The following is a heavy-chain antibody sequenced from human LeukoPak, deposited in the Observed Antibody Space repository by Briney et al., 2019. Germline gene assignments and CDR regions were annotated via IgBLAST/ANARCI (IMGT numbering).Heavy chain of an antibody. Sequence: PSETLSLTCAVYGGSFSGYYWSWIRQPPGKGLEWIGEINHSGSTNYNPSLKSRVTISVDTSKNQFSLKLSSVTAADTAVYYCARARIWFGELYSYGMDVWGRGTAVTVSS. J-gene: IGHJ6*02. CDR2: INHSGST. D-gene: IGHD3-10*01. V-gene: IGHV4-34*01. CDR1: GGSFSGYY. CDR3: ARARIWFGELYSYGMDV.